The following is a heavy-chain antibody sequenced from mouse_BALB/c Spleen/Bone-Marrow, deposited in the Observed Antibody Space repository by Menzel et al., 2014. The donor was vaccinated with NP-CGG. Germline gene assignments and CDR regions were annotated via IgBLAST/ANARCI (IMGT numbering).Heavy chain of an antibody. D-gene: IGHD2-1*01. V-gene: IGHV6-6*02. CDR3: TRGIYYGNFYAMDY. CDR1: GFTFSNYW. Sequence: EVHLVESGGGLVQPGGSMKLSCVASGFTFSNYWMNWVRQSPEKGLEWVAEIRLKSNNYATHYAESVKGRFTISRDDSKSCFYLQMNNLRAEDTGIYYCTRGIYYGNFYAMDYWGQGTSVTVSS. CDR2: IRLKSNNYAT. J-gene: IGHJ4*01.